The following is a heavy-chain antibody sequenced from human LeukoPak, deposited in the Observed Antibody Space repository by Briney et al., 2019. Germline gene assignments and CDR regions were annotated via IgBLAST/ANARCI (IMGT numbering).Heavy chain of an antibody. J-gene: IGHJ4*02. V-gene: IGHV4-38-2*01. Sequence: SDTLSLMCAVSVYSISSGYYGGWIGQPPGWGLEWIGSIYHSRSTYYNPSLKSRVTISVDTSKNQFSLRLSSVTAADTAVYYCARARRGYSYEPFDYWGQGTLVTVSS. CDR1: VYSISSGYY. CDR3: ARARRGYSYEPFDY. D-gene: IGHD5-18*01. CDR2: IYHSRST.